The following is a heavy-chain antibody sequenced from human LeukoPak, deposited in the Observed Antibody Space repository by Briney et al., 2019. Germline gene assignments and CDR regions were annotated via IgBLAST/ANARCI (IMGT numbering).Heavy chain of an antibody. Sequence: GASVTVSCKASGYTFTGYYMHWVRQAPGQGLEWMGWINPNSGGTNYAQKFQGWVTMTRDTSISTAYMELSRLRSDDTAVYCCARDNSSSWYLLDYWGQGTLVTVSS. CDR1: GYTFTGYY. D-gene: IGHD6-13*01. J-gene: IGHJ4*02. CDR3: ARDNSSSWYLLDY. V-gene: IGHV1-2*04. CDR2: INPNSGGT.